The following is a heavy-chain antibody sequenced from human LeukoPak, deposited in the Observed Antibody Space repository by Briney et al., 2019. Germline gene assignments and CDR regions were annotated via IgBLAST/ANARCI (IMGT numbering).Heavy chain of an antibody. CDR1: GYSFTSYW. V-gene: IGHV5-10-1*01. J-gene: IGHJ4*02. D-gene: IGHD2-15*01. Sequence: GESLRISCKGSGYSFTSYWISWVRQMPGKGLEWMGRIDPSDSYTNYSPSFQGHVTISADKSISTAYLQWSSLKASDTAMYYCATIGDCSGGSCYPAPQHFDYWGQGTLVTVSS. CDR2: IDPSDSYT. CDR3: ATIGDCSGGSCYPAPQHFDY.